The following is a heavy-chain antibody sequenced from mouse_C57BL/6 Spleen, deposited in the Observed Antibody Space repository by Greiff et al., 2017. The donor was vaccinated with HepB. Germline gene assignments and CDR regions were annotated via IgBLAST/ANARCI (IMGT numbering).Heavy chain of an antibody. CDR2: IRNKANGYTT. J-gene: IGHJ4*01. CDR3: ARSPANWDGGYAMDY. CDR1: GFTFTDYY. V-gene: IGHV7-3*01. D-gene: IGHD4-1*01. Sequence: EVQGVESGGGLVQPGGSLSLSCAASGFTFTDYYMSWVRQPPGKALEWLGFIRNKANGYTTEYSASVKGRFTISRDNSKSILYLQMNALRAEDSATYYCARSPANWDGGYAMDYWGQGTTVTVSS.